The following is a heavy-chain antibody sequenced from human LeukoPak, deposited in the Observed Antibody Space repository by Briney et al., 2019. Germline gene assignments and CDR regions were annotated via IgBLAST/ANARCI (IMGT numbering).Heavy chain of an antibody. CDR2: IYYSGST. CDR1: GGSISSGGYY. V-gene: IGHV4-31*03. Sequence: SQTLSLTCTVSGGSISSGGYYWSWIRQHPGKGLEWIGYIYYSGSTYYSPSLKSRVTISVDTSKNQFSLKLSSVTAADTAVYYCARSDCSSTSCYRLNWFDPWGQGTLVTVSS. J-gene: IGHJ5*02. CDR3: ARSDCSSTSCYRLNWFDP. D-gene: IGHD2-2*02.